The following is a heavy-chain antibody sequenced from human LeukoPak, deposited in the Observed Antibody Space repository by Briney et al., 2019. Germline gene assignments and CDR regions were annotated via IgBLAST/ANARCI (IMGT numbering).Heavy chain of an antibody. J-gene: IGHJ4*02. CDR1: GFTFSSYS. Sequence: GGSLRLSCAASGFTFSSYSMTWVRQAPGKGLEWVSSFTSRTGTIYYADSVKGRFTISRDNAKKSLYLQMNSLRAEDTAIYYCARQSSGIAATDKIDYWGQGTLVTVSS. CDR3: ARQSSGIAATDKIDY. D-gene: IGHD6-13*01. V-gene: IGHV3-21*01. CDR2: FTSRTGTI.